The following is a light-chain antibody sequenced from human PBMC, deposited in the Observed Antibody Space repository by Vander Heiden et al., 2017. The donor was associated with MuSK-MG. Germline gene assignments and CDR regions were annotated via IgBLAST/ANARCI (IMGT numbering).Light chain of an antibody. CDR3: QQACNSIS. CDR1: QIVSRTN. CDR2: GTS. Sequence: EIVLTQSPGTLPLSPGESATLSCRASQIVSRTNLAWYQQKPGQAPSLLIYGTSSRANGIPDRFSGSGYGTDFTLTSSRREPEDFAVYYLQQACNSISFGQGTRLEIK. V-gene: IGKV3-20*01. J-gene: IGKJ2*01.